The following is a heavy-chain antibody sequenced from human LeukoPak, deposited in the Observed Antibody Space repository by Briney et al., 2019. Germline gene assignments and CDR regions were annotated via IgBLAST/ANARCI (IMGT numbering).Heavy chain of an antibody. CDR2: MSSSGTT. CDR3: ARGNGDYWFDP. Sequence: SETLSLTCSVSGSSISNYYWSWIRQSAGKGLEWIGRMSSSGTTNYNPSLKSRVTRSVDTSKNQFSLKLSSVTAADTAVYYCARGNGDYWFDPWGQGTLVSVCS. V-gene: IGHV4-4*07. J-gene: IGHJ5*02. CDR1: GSSISNYY. D-gene: IGHD4-17*01.